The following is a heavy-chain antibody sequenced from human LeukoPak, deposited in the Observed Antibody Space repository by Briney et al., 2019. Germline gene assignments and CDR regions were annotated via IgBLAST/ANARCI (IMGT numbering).Heavy chain of an antibody. J-gene: IGHJ4*02. CDR3: ARGQPTYYYGSGSYYFDY. CDR1: GFTVSSNY. V-gene: IGHV3-53*01. CDR2: IYSGGST. D-gene: IGHD3-10*01. Sequence: GGSLRLSCAASGFTVSSNYMSWVRQAPGKGLECVSVIYSGGSTYYADSVKGRFTISRDNSKNTLYLQMNSLRAEDTAVYYCARGQPTYYYGSGSYYFDYWGQGTLVTVSS.